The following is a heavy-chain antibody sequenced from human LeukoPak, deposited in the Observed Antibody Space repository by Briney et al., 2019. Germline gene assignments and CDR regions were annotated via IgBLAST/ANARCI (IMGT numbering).Heavy chain of an antibody. J-gene: IGHJ4*02. CDR3: ARGTLYRGWSYYLDF. Sequence: SETLSLTCTVSGGSISNYYWSWIRQPPGKGLEWIGYIYYSGSTNYNPSLKSRVTISVDMSKSHFSLRLRSVTAADTAMYYCARGTLYRGWSYYLDFWGQGSQVTVSS. CDR2: IYYSGST. CDR1: GGSISNYY. D-gene: IGHD6-19*01. V-gene: IGHV4-59*12.